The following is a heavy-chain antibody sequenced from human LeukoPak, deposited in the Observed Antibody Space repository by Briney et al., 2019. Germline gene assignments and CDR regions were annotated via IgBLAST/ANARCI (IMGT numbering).Heavy chain of an antibody. J-gene: IGHJ4*02. CDR2: ISRNSDST. CDR3: VKDIGSGSYRYGGYFDY. Sequence: GGSLRLSCAASGFPFDDKAMHWVRQAPGKGLEWVAGISRNSDSTGYAGSVTGRFTISRDNAKNSLYLQMNSLRAEDMALYYCVKDIGSGSYRYGGYFDYWGQGTLVTVSS. CDR1: GFPFDDKA. D-gene: IGHD1-26*01. V-gene: IGHV3-9*03.